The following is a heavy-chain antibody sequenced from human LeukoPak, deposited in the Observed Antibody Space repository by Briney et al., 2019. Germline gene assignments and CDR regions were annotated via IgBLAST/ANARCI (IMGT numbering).Heavy chain of an antibody. CDR1: GFTFSSYA. CDR2: ISGSGGST. J-gene: IGHJ6*03. D-gene: IGHD6-13*01. CDR3: ARTTAAGTYYYYYMDV. V-gene: IGHV3-23*01. Sequence: PGGSLRLSCAASGFTFSSYAITWVRQAPGKGLEWVSGISGSGGSTYYADSVKGRFTISRDNAKNSLYLQMNSLRAEDTAVYYCARTTAAGTYYYYYMDVWGKGTTVTISS.